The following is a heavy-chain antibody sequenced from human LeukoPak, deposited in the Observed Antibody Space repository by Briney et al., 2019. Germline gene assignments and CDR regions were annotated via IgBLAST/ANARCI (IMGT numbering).Heavy chain of an antibody. CDR2: IYYSGST. CDR3: ARSYRGSYYGYYFDY. CDR1: GGSISSYH. J-gene: IGHJ4*02. D-gene: IGHD1-26*01. V-gene: IGHV4-59*01. Sequence: SETLSLTCTVSGGSISSYHWSWIRQPPGKGLEWIGYIYYSGSTNYNPSLKSRVTISVDTSKNQFSLKLSSVTAADTAVYYCARSYRGSYYGYYFDYWGQGTLVTVSS.